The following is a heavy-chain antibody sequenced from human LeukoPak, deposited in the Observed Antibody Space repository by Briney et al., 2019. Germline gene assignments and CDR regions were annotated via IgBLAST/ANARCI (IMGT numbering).Heavy chain of an antibody. D-gene: IGHD3-3*01. J-gene: IGHJ6*02. CDR2: ISSNGISP. V-gene: IGHV3-64*01. Sequence: GGSLRLSCAASGFTFCDFAMHWLRQAPGKRREYVSTISSNGISPYYAHSVKSRFTISRDNSKNTLYLQMGGLRADDTAVYYCVRAHSIHNYHYGIDVWGHGTTVTVSS. CDR1: GFTFCDFA. CDR3: VRAHSIHNYHYGIDV.